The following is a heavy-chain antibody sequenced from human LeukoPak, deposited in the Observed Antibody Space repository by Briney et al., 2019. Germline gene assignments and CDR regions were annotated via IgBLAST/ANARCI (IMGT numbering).Heavy chain of an antibody. CDR3: ARDLTLGENYYGSALFYFDY. D-gene: IGHD3-10*01. J-gene: IGHJ4*02. CDR1: GYTFTGYY. V-gene: IGHV1-2*02. Sequence: ASVKVSCKASGYTFTGYYMHLVRQAPGQGLEWMGWINPNSGGTNYAQKFQGRVTMTRDTSISTAYMELSRLRSDDTAVYYCARDLTLGENYYGSALFYFDYWGQGTLVTVSS. CDR2: INPNSGGT.